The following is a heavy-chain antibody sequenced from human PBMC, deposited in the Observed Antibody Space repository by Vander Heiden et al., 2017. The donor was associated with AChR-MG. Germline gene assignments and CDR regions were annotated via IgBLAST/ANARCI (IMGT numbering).Heavy chain of an antibody. CDR2: IYYSGST. V-gene: IGHV4-39*01. D-gene: IGHD6-13*01. CDR3: AGTYISSWYSFMDV. CDR1: GGSISSSSYY. Sequence: QLQLQESGPGLVKPSETLSLTCTVSGGSISSSSYYWGWIRQLPGKGLEWIGSIYYSGSTYYNPSLKSRVTISVDTSKNQFSLKLSSVTAADTAVYYCAGTYISSWYSFMDVWCEGTTVAHSS. J-gene: IGHJ6*04.